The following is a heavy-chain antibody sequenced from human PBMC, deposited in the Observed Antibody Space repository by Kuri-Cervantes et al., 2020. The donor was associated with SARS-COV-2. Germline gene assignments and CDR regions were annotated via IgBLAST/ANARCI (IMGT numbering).Heavy chain of an antibody. CDR1: GYSFTSYW. CDR3: AMGGVKGTAGYIFDY. Sequence: KVSCKGSGYSFTSYWISWVRQMPGKGLEWMGRIDPSDSYTNYSPSFQGHVTISADKSISTAYLQWSSLKASDTAMYYRAMGGVKGTAGYIFDYWGQGTLVTVSS. J-gene: IGHJ4*02. V-gene: IGHV5-10-1*01. CDR2: IDPSDSYT. D-gene: IGHD5-24*01.